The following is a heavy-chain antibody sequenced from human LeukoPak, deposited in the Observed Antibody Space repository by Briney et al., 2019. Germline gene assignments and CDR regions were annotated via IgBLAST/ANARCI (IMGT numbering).Heavy chain of an antibody. CDR3: ARHVSRFFDWSGYYMDV. D-gene: IGHD3-9*01. CDR2: IYYSGRT. Sequence: SETLSLTCTVSGDSISSSSYYWGWIRQPPGKGLEWIGNIYYSGRTDYSPSLKSRLTMSVDASNNQFSLKLSSVTAADTAVYYCARHVSRFFDWSGYYMDVWGKGTTITVSS. V-gene: IGHV4-39*01. J-gene: IGHJ6*03. CDR1: GDSISSSSYY.